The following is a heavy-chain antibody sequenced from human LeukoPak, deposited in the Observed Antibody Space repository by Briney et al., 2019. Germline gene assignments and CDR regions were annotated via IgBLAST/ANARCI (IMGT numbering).Heavy chain of an antibody. D-gene: IGHD3-9*01. J-gene: IGHJ6*03. Sequence: SETLSLTCTVSGGSISSYYWSWIRQPPGKALDWIGNIYYTGSTNYNPSLKSRVTISVGTSKNQFSLRLSSVTAADTAVYYCARARYHILSRSHRGGTYYYYMDVWGKGTTVTISS. CDR3: ARARYHILSRSHRGGTYYYYMDV. CDR2: IYYTGST. V-gene: IGHV4-59*01. CDR1: GGSISSYY.